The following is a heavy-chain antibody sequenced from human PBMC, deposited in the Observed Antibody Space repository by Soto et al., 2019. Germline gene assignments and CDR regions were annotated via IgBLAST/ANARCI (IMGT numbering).Heavy chain of an antibody. CDR3: AKGVLVWLLYGRIDY. J-gene: IGHJ4*02. Sequence: GRLLRLCNVASGFKISSHAMSCVRQDTGKGLEWVSAISGSGGSTYYADSVKGRFTISRDNSKNTLYLQMNSLRAEDTAVYYCAKGVLVWLLYGRIDYWGQGTLVTVS. D-gene: IGHD3-3*01. V-gene: IGHV3-23*01. CDR2: ISGSGGST. CDR1: GFKISSHA.